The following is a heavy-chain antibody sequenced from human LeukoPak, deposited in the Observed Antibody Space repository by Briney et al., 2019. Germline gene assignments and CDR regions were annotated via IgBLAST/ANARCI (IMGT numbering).Heavy chain of an antibody. CDR3: ARLTFTTRPVDV. Sequence: SDTLSLTCTVSGPSINNYYGSCIRHPPGKGLEYIGYIYSSGSTNYNPSLTSRVTISVDTSKNQFSLKLTSVTAADTAVYYCARLTFTTRPVDVWGKGTTVTVSS. D-gene: IGHD6-6*01. J-gene: IGHJ6*04. CDR2: IYSSGST. CDR1: GPSINNYY. V-gene: IGHV4-4*09.